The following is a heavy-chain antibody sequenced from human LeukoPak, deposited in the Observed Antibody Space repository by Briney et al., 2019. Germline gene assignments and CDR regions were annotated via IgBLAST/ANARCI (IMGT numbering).Heavy chain of an antibody. J-gene: IGHJ5*02. Sequence: AGTLRLSCVASGFSRSRYWINWVRNAPAQGLERVANINTDGSVKYYWNSVNSRFTISRDNAKNAVYLQMNSLRVEDTAIYYCAPAPGGQGTLVTVSS. CDR2: INTDGSVK. CDR3: APAP. CDR1: GFSRSRYW. V-gene: IGHV3-7*01.